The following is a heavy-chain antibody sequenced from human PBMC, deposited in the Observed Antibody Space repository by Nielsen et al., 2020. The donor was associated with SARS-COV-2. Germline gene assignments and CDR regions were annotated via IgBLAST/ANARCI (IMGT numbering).Heavy chain of an antibody. CDR1: GFTFSNAW. V-gene: IGHV3-15*01. J-gene: IGHJ4*02. CDR3: TTVAAGTSYYFDY. D-gene: IGHD6-13*01. CDR2: IKSKTDGGTT. Sequence: GSLRLSCAASGFTFSNAWMSWVRQAPGKGLEWVGRIKSKTDGGTTDYAAPVKGRFTISRDDSKNTLYLQMNSLKTEDTAVYYCTTVAAGTSYYFDYWGQGTLVTVSS.